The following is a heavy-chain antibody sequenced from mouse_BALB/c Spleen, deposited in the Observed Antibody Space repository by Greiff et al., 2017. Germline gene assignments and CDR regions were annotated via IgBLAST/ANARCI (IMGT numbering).Heavy chain of an antibody. V-gene: IGHV5-17*02. Sequence: EVQRVESGGGLVQPGGSRKLSCAASGFTFSSFGMHWVRQAPEKGLEWVAYISSGSSTIYYSDTVKGRFTISRDNPKNTLYLQMSSLKSEDTAMYYCARGGDYDGDWYFDVWGAGTTVTVSS. CDR1: GFTFSSFG. CDR3: ARGGDYDGDWYFDV. J-gene: IGHJ1*01. D-gene: IGHD2-4*01. CDR2: ISSGSSTI.